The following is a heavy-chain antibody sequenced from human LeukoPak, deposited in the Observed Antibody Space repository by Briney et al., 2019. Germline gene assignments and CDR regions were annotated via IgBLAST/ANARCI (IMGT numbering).Heavy chain of an antibody. CDR1: GFTFDDYA. Sequence: PRGSLRLSCAASGFTFDDYAMHWVRQAPGKGLEWVSGISWNSGSIGYADSVKGRFTISRDNAKNSLYLQMNSLRAEDTALYYCAKDLQPYGDHRDGWFDPWGQGTLVTVSS. D-gene: IGHD4-17*01. CDR2: ISWNSGSI. J-gene: IGHJ5*02. V-gene: IGHV3-9*01. CDR3: AKDLQPYGDHRDGWFDP.